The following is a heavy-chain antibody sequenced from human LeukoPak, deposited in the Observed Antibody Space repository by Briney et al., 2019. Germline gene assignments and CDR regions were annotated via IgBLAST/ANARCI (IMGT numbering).Heavy chain of an antibody. CDR3: ARCPPSGSYACLH. D-gene: IGHD1-26*01. CDR1: GYTFTDYN. Sequence: ASVKVSCKASGYTFTDYNIHWVRQAPGQGLEWMGWMNPNSGNAGYAQKFQGRVTMTRNTSISTAYMELSSLRSEDTAVYYCARCPPSGSYACLHWGQGTLVTVSS. J-gene: IGHJ4*02. V-gene: IGHV1-8*02. CDR2: MNPNSGNA.